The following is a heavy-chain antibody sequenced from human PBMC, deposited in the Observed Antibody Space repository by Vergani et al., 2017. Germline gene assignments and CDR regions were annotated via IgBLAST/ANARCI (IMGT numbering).Heavy chain of an antibody. D-gene: IGHD6-19*01. CDR3: ARHSTVEWLVKLGWIDP. CDR2: IYYSGST. J-gene: IGHJ5*02. Sequence: QLQLQESGPGLVKPSATLSLTCSVSGASIRSSNYYWGWIRQPPGKGLELIASIYYSGSTYYNPSVKSRVTISVDTSKNQFSLKLSYVTAADTDVYFCARHSTVEWLVKLGWIDPWGQGILVTVSS. CDR1: GASIRSSNYY. V-gene: IGHV4-39*01.